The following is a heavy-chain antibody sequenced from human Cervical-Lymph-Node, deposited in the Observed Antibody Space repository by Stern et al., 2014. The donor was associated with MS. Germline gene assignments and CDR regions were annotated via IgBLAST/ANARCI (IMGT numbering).Heavy chain of an antibody. J-gene: IGHJ4*02. Sequence: EVHLVESGPEVKRPGESLKISCQASGYTFTSYWIGWGRQMPGKGLERIAIIFPGGSDIRYSPSFQGQVTISADKSSSPAYLQWNNLKASDTAIYYCARQRYFDYWGQGTLVTVSS. CDR3: ARQRYFDY. CDR2: IFPGGSDI. CDR1: GYTFTSYW. V-gene: IGHV5-51*01.